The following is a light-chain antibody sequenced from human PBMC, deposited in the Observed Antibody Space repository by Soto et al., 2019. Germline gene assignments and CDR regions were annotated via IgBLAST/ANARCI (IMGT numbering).Light chain of an antibody. V-gene: IGKV1-5*03. J-gene: IGKJ2*01. CDR3: QQYETYPHT. CDR1: QSINSW. CDR2: KAS. Sequence: GDRVTITCRASQSINSWLAWYQQRPGKAPKLLIYKASSLQSGVPSRFSGSGSGTEFTLTISRLQPDDFATYYCQQYETYPHTFGQGTKLEIK.